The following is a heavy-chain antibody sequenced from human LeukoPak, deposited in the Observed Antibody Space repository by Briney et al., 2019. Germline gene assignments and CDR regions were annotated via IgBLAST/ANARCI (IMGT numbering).Heavy chain of an antibody. CDR3: ARLLPGSSRYFFDY. CDR2: IYYTGAT. Sequence: PSETLSLICTVSGGSISSSNYCWVWIRQPPGKGLKWIGSIYYTGATYYNPSLESRVTMSVDTSKNQFSLKLSSVTAADTAVYHCARLLPGSSRYFFDYWGQGTLVTVSS. V-gene: IGHV4-39*01. J-gene: IGHJ4*02. CDR1: GGSISSSNYC. D-gene: IGHD6-13*01.